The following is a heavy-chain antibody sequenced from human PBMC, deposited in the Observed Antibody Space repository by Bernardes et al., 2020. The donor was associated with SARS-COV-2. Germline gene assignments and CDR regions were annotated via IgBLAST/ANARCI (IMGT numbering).Heavy chain of an antibody. J-gene: IGHJ3*02. CDR1: GFTFSSYW. CDR2: IKQDGSEK. V-gene: IGHV3-7*01. D-gene: IGHD2-15*01. CDR3: ARAPRFCTGGTCYGGFDI. Sequence: GGSLRLSRAASGFTFSSYWMSWVRQAPGKGLEWVANIKQDGSEKYYVDSVKGRFTISRDNAKNTVYLQMNSLRDDDTAVYHCARAPRFCTGGTCYGGFDIWGQGTLVTVSS.